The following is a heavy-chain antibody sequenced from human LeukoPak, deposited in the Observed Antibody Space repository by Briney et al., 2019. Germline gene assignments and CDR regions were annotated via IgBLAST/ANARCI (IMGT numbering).Heavy chain of an antibody. CDR2: IKKDGSEE. D-gene: IGHD3-10*01. CDR1: GFTFSRSW. V-gene: IGHV3-7*01. CDR3: TGSSGY. Sequence: GGSLSLSCAASGFTFSRSWMSWVRRAPGKGLEWVANIKKDGSEEYYVDSVKGRFTISRDNAKNSLYLQMNSLRGEDTAVYYCTGSSGYWGQGTLVIVSS. J-gene: IGHJ4*02.